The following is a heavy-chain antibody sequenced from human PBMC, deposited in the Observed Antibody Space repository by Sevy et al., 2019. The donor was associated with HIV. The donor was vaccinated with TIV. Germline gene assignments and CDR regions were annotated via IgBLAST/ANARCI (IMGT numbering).Heavy chain of an antibody. CDR3: AKGGGGHYDPDEIGYYFYYYNMDV. CDR1: GLSFDSYG. CDR2: ISGSGTRT. Sequence: GGSLRLSCAVSGLSFDSYGMTWVRQAPGKGLEWVSRISGSGTRTYYADSVKGRFIISRDNSKNTLYLQMNSLRSEDTAIYYCAKGGGGHYDPDEIGYYFYYYNMDVWGKGTTVTVSS. D-gene: IGHD3-22*01. J-gene: IGHJ6*03. V-gene: IGHV3-23*01.